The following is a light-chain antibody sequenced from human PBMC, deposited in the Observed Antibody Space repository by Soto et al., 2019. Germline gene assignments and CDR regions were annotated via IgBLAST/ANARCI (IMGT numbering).Light chain of an antibody. Sequence: EIVMTQSPATLSVSPGERATLSCRASQSVGSNLAWYQQKPGQAPRLLMYGASTRATGVPARFSGSGSGAEFTHTNSSLQSEDFAVYYCQQYNNRPPWTFCQGTKVEIE. CDR1: QSVGSN. V-gene: IGKV3-15*01. J-gene: IGKJ1*01. CDR2: GAS. CDR3: QQYNNRPPWT.